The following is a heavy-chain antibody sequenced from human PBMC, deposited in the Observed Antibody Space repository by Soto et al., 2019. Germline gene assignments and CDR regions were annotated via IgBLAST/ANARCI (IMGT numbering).Heavy chain of an antibody. CDR2: VYYRGTT. V-gene: IGHV4-31*03. Sequence: QLQESGPGLVRPSQTLSLTCTVTGGSIRRRGYYWSWIRQRPGEGLEWIGFVYYRGTTDYNPSLRSRLTISADTSRNQFSLDVTSVTVADTAVYYCAASGGPEGDWFDPWGQGILVTVSS. D-gene: IGHD2-8*02. CDR1: GGSIRRRGYY. CDR3: AASGGPEGDWFDP. J-gene: IGHJ5*02.